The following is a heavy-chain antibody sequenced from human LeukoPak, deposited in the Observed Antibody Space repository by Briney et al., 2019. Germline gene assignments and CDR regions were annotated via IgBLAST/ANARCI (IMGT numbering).Heavy chain of an antibody. D-gene: IGHD1-1*01. CDR1: GYTLSDYD. CDR3: PKTRRFQPFWFAP. V-gene: IGHV1-8*01. J-gene: IGHJ5*02. Sequence: ASVKVSCKASGYTLSDYDINWVRQATGQGLEYMGWINPNSLIPGYAQKFRGRVTLTMDTSINTAYMEMSGLTYDDTAVYYCPKTRRFQPFWFAPWAREPWSPSPQ. CDR2: INPNSLIP.